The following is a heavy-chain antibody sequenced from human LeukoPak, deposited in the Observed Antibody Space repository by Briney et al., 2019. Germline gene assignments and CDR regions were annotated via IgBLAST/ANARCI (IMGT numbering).Heavy chain of an antibody. J-gene: IGHJ5*02. CDR2: IYNSGST. V-gene: IGHV4-31*03. CDR1: AGSISSGGYY. CDR3: ARVGLGITFGGVIARPNWFDP. D-gene: IGHD3-16*02. Sequence: PSQTLSLTCTVSAGSISSGGYYWSWIRQHPGKGLEWIGYIYNSGSTYYNPSLKSRVTISLDTSKNQFSLKLSSVTAADTAVYYCARVGLGITFGGVIARPNWFDPWGQGTLVTVSS.